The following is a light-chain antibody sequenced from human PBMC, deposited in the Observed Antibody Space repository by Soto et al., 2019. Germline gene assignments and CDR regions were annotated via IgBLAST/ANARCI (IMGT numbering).Light chain of an antibody. Sequence: QSALTQPASVSGSPGQSITISGTGTSSDVGGYNFVSWYQQHPGKAPKLKIYEVSNRPSGVSQRFSGSRSGNTASLTISGLQADDEADYYCSSYRDNSYTSSSLRVLGGGTKLTVL. CDR1: SSDVGGYNF. CDR2: EVS. J-gene: IGLJ2*01. V-gene: IGLV2-14*01. CDR3: SSYRDNSYTSSSLRV.